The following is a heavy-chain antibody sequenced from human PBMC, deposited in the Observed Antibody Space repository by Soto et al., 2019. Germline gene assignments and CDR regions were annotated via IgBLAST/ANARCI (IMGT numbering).Heavy chain of an antibody. CDR2: INSDGSST. D-gene: IGHD5-18*01. Sequence: PGGSMRLSCAASGFTFSSYLMHWVRQAAGKGLVWVSRINSDGSSTSYADSVKGRFTISRDNPKNTLYRQMNSLRAEDTAVYYCARVIGHVDTAMVGQYYYYGMDVWGQGATVTVS. CDR1: GFTFSSYL. CDR3: ARVIGHVDTAMVGQYYYYGMDV. J-gene: IGHJ6*02. V-gene: IGHV3-74*01.